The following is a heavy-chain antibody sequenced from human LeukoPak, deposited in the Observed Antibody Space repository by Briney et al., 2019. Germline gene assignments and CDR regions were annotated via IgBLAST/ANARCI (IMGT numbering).Heavy chain of an antibody. J-gene: IGHJ4*02. CDR2: ISSSSSYI. CDR3: ARAERDGYNWDY. Sequence: PGGSLRLSCAASGFTFSNYVINWVRQAPGKGLEWVSSISSSSSYIYYADSVKGRFTISRDNAKNSLYLQMNSLRAEDTAVYYCARAERDGYNWDYWGQGTLVTVSS. D-gene: IGHD5-24*01. V-gene: IGHV3-21*01. CDR1: GFTFSNYV.